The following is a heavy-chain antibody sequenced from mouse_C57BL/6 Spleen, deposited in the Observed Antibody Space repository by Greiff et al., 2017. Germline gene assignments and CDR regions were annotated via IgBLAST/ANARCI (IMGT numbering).Heavy chain of an antibody. D-gene: IGHD2-4*01. Sequence: VKLQESGPELVKPGASVKISCKASGYAFSSSWMNWVKQRPGKGLEWIGRIYPGDGDTNYNGKFKGKATLTADKSSSTAYMQLSSLTSEDSAVYFCARSGIYYDYDRAMDYWGQGTSVTVSS. J-gene: IGHJ4*01. CDR2: IYPGDGDT. V-gene: IGHV1-82*01. CDR1: GYAFSSSW. CDR3: ARSGIYYDYDRAMDY.